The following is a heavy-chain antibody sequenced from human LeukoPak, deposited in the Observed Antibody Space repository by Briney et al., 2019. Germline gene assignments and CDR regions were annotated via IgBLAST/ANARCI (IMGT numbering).Heavy chain of an antibody. Sequence: SETLSLTCTVSGGSIDSRSYYWDWIRQAPGKGLEWIGTIYHSGGTEDNPSLKSRVAIFVDTSKNQFSLILHSVAAADTAVYYCARRSEFDNTHYHYFDYWGQGALVTVSS. V-gene: IGHV4-39*01. CDR1: GGSIDSRSYY. D-gene: IGHD2-15*01. CDR3: ARRSEFDNTHYHYFDY. CDR2: IYHSGGT. J-gene: IGHJ4*02.